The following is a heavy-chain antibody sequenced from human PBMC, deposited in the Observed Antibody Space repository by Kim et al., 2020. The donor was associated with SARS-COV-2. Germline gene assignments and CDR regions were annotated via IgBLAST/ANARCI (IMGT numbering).Heavy chain of an antibody. CDR2: ISWNSGSI. D-gene: IGHD3-22*01. CDR1: GFTFGDYA. CDR3: AKDKRPFVPCSGGSCDFLEYYDSSGYYEY. V-gene: IGHV3-9*01. Sequence: GGSLRLSCAASGFTFGDYAMHWVRQAPGKGLEWVSGISWNSGSIGYADSVKGRFTISRDNAKNSLYLQMNSLRAEDTALYYCAKDKRPFVPCSGGSCDFLEYYDSSGYYEYWGQGTLVTVSS. J-gene: IGHJ4*02.